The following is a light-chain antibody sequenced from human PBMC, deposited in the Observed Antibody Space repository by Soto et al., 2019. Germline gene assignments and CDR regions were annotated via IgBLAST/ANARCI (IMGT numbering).Light chain of an antibody. CDR2: NIN. CDR1: NSNIGTNA. Sequence: QSVLTQPPSASGTPGQRVTISCSGSNSNIGTNAVNWYQQIPGTAPKLLIYNINQRPSGVPDRFSGSKSGTSASLAISGLQSEDEADYPCATWDDTLRTWVFGGGTKLTVL. J-gene: IGLJ3*02. CDR3: ATWDDTLRTWV. V-gene: IGLV1-44*01.